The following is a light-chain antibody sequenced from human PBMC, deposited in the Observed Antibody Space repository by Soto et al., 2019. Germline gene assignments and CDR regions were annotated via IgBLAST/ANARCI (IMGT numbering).Light chain of an antibody. Sequence: DIQFTHSPSFLSASVGDRVTITCRASQGINQYLAWFQQKPGKAPNLLIHSGSTLQSGVPSRFSGSGSGTEFTLTISSLQPEVLATSSSQLHNRSPLTFRQVTGLE. CDR1: QGINQY. J-gene: IGKJ5*01. CDR2: SGS. CDR3: QLHNRSPLT. V-gene: IGKV1-9*01.